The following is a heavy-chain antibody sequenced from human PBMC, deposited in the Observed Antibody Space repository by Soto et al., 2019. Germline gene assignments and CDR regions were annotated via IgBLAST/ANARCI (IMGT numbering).Heavy chain of an antibody. Sequence: GGSLRLSCAASGFTFSSYGMHWVRQAPGKGLEWVAVIWYDGSNKYYADSVKGRFTISRDNSKNTLYLQMNSLRAEDTAGYYCARDPGYCSSTSCYIDAFDIWGQGTMVTVSS. CDR1: GFTFSSYG. V-gene: IGHV3-33*01. J-gene: IGHJ3*02. CDR3: ARDPGYCSSTSCYIDAFDI. D-gene: IGHD2-2*02. CDR2: IWYDGSNK.